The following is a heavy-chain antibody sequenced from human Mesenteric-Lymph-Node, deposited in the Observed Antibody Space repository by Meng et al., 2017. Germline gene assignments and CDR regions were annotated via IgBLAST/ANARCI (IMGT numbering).Heavy chain of an antibody. J-gene: IGHJ4*02. CDR2: INWNGDTI. CDR3: ARTQGGRLLVDY. CDR1: GFTFDDYA. Sequence: GGSLRLSCAASGFTFDDYAMHWVRQAPGKGLEWVSGINWNGDTIGYADSVKGRFTISRDNAKNSLYLQINSLSAEDTAVYYCARTQGGRLLVDYWGQGTLVTVSS. V-gene: IGHV3-9*01. D-gene: IGHD6-25*01.